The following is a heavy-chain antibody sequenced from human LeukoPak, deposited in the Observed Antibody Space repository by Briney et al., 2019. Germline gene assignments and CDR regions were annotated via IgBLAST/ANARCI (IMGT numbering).Heavy chain of an antibody. CDR2: ISPDGKDT. CDR3: ATYNGEYEADY. D-gene: IGHD1-14*01. CDR1: GFTFSNYW. J-gene: IGHJ4*02. Sequence: GGSLRLSCAASGFTFSNYWMYWVRHVPGKGLVWVSRISPDGKDTSHADSVKGRFTISRDNAKNTLYLQMNSLRAEDTAVYYCATYNGEYEADYWGQGTLVTVSS. V-gene: IGHV3-74*01.